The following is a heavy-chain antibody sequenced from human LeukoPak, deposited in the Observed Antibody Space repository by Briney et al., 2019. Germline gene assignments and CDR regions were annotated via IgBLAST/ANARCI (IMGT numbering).Heavy chain of an antibody. D-gene: IGHD1-26*01. CDR2: IGGDGLTT. V-gene: IGHV3-64*02. J-gene: IGHJ2*01. Sequence: VGSLRLSCAASGFTFGSYSMHWVRQAPGKGPEFVSVIGGDGLTTFYADSVKDRFTISRDNSKSTLYLEMGSLRAEDMAVYYCAREGGGSGLWYYDLWGRGTLVTVSS. CDR1: GFTFGSYS. CDR3: AREGGGSGLWYYDL.